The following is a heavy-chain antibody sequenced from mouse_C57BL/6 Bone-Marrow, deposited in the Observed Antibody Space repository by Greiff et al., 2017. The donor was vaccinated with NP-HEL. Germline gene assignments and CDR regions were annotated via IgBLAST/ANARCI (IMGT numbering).Heavy chain of an antibody. CDR3: AREDSAWFAY. CDR2: IDPSDSYT. V-gene: IGHV1-69*01. D-gene: IGHD6-1*01. J-gene: IGHJ3*01. CDR1: GYTFTSYW. Sequence: QVQLQQPGAELVMPGASVKLSCKASGYTFTSYWMHWVKQRPGQGLAWIGEIDPSDSYTNYNQKFKGKSTLTVDKSSSTAYMQLSSLTSEDSAVYYCAREDSAWFAYWGQGTLVTVSA.